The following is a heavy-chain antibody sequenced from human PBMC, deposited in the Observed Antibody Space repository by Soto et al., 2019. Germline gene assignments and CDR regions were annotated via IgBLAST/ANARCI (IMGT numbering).Heavy chain of an antibody. CDR1: GDSFSSADYY. CDR2: IYYSGST. CDR3: LSVHGESTHIVS. Sequence: TLYIACPVSGDSFSSADYYWTWIRQPPGKGLEWVGYIYYSGSTYYNPSLRSRLSISLDKSKRQFSLKLDSVTVADTAVYYCLSVHGESTHIVSWGLRTLVTGS. D-gene: IGHD4-17*01. V-gene: IGHV4-30-4*01. J-gene: IGHJ5*02.